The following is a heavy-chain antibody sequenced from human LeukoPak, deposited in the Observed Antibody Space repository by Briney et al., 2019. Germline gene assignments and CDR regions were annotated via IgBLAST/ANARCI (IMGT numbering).Heavy chain of an antibody. J-gene: IGHJ4*02. D-gene: IGHD6-13*01. Sequence: PGGSLRLSCAASGFTFSWYWMSWVRRAPGKGLEWVANIKEDGSIKYYVDYVKGRLTISRDNAKSSVYLQVNSLRAEDTALYYCARIGYSSSSIDYWGQGTLVTVSS. V-gene: IGHV3-7*01. CDR3: ARIGYSSSSIDY. CDR2: IKEDGSIK. CDR1: GFTFSWYW.